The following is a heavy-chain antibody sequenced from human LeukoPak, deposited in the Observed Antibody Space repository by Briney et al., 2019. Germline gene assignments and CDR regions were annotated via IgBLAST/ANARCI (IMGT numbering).Heavy chain of an antibody. CDR3: ARGRRWDSVWFDP. J-gene: IGHJ5*02. CDR1: GYSFTSYW. CDR2: IYPGDSDT. D-gene: IGHD1-26*01. V-gene: IGHV5-51*01. Sequence: GESLQISSKGSGYSFTSYWIGWVRQMPGKGLEWMGIIYPGDSDTRYSPSFQGQVTISADKSISTAYLQWSSLKASDTAMYYCARGRRWDSVWFDPWGQGTLVTVSA.